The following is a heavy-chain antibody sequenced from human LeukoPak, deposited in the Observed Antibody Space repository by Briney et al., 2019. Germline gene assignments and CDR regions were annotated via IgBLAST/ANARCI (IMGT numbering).Heavy chain of an antibody. D-gene: IGHD6-19*01. J-gene: IGHJ4*02. CDR2: ISGSGGST. V-gene: IGHV3-23*01. CDR3: AKVGVAGNHFDY. CDR1: GFTFSSYA. Sequence: PGGSLRLSCAASGFTFSSYAMGWVRQAPGKGLEWVSAISGSGGSTYYADSVKGRFTISRDNSKNTLYLQMNSLRAEDTAVYYCAKVGVAGNHFDYWGQGTLVTVSS.